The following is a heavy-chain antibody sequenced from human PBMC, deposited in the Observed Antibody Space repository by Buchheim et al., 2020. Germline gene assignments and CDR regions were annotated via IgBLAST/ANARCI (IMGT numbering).Heavy chain of an antibody. V-gene: IGHV1-69*08. J-gene: IGHJ4*02. CDR2: IIPILGIA. CDR1: GGTFSSYT. Sequence: QVQLVQSGAEVKKPGSSVKVSCKASGGTFSSYTISWVRQAPGQGLEWMGRIIPILGIANYPQKFQGRVTITADKSTSTAYMELSSLRSEDTAVYYCARDIIAVAGRSYFDYWGQGTL. D-gene: IGHD6-19*01. CDR3: ARDIIAVAGRSYFDY.